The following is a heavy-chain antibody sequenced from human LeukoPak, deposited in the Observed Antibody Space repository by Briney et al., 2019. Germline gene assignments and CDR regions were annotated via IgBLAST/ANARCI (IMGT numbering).Heavy chain of an antibody. V-gene: IGHV4-59*08. CDR2: IYYSGST. CDR3: ARHGTRTLNYYGMDV. D-gene: IGHD1-26*01. Sequence: LETLSLTCTVSGGSISSYYWSWIRQPPGKGLEWIGYIYYSGSTNYNPSLKSRVTISVDTSKNQFSLKLSSVTAADTAVYYCARHGTRTLNYYGMDVWGQGTTVTVSS. CDR1: GGSISSYY. J-gene: IGHJ6*02.